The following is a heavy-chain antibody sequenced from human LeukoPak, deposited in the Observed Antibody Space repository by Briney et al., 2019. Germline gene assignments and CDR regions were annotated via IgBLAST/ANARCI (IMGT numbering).Heavy chain of an antibody. Sequence: SETLSLTCNVSGGSFSSYYWTWIRQPPGKGLEWIGNVYYSGSTNYKSSLKSRVTISVDTSKNQFSLKLSSVTAADTAVYYCARDVRGQFIITMVRNHFDYWGQGTLVTVSS. J-gene: IGHJ4*02. CDR1: GGSFSSYY. CDR2: VYYSGST. CDR3: ARDVRGQFIITMVRNHFDY. D-gene: IGHD3-10*01. V-gene: IGHV4-59*12.